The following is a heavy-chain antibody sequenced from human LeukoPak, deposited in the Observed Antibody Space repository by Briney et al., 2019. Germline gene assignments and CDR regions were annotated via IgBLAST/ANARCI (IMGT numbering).Heavy chain of an antibody. J-gene: IGHJ6*03. D-gene: IGHD6-13*01. CDR3: ARDCPYSSSWYSYYYYYYMDV. CDR1: GFTFSDYY. V-gene: IGHV3-11*04. Sequence: GGSLRLSCAASGFTFSDYYMSWIRQAPGKGLEWVSYISSSGSTIYYADSVKGRFTISRDNAKNSLYLQMNSLRAEDTAVYYCARDCPYSSSWYSYYYYYYMDVWGKGTTVTVSS. CDR2: ISSSGSTI.